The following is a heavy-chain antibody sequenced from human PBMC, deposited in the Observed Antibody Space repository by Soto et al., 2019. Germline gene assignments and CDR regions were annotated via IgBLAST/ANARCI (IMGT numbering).Heavy chain of an antibody. D-gene: IGHD2-2*01. CDR3: AREERGIVVVPAAPSYYYYYYMDV. V-gene: IGHV4-34*01. CDR2: INHSGST. CDR1: GGSFSGYY. Sequence: SETLSLTCAVYGGSFSGYYWSWIRQPPGKGLEWIGEINHSGSTNYNPSLKSRVTISVDTSKNQFSLKLSSVTAADTAVYYCAREERGIVVVPAAPSYYYYYYMDVWGKGTTVTVSS. J-gene: IGHJ6*03.